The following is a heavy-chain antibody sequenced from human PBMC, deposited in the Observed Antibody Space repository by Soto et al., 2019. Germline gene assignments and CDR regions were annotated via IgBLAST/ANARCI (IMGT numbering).Heavy chain of an antibody. D-gene: IGHD2-2*01. CDR3: ARAGVCSTSSCSDAFDF. CDR2: INAGKGNT. Sequence: QVQLVQSGAEVKKPGASVKVSCKAYGYTFTNYAMHWVRQAPGQRPEWMGWINAGKGNTKFSQRFQGRVTITRDTSANIAYMELSSLTSEDTAVYYCARAGVCSTSSCSDAFDFWGQGTRVTVSS. V-gene: IGHV1-3*01. CDR1: GYTFTNYA. J-gene: IGHJ3*01.